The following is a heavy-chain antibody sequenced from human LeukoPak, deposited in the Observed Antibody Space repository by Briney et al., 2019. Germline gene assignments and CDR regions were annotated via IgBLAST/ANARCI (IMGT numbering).Heavy chain of an antibody. D-gene: IGHD4-11*01. Sequence: PSETLSLTCTVSGGSVSSGNYYWSWTRQPPGKGLDWIGYIYYSGSTNYNPSLKSRVTISVDTSKNQFSLKLSSVTAADTAVYYCARVRHDYSNYVASYYYMDVWGKGTTVTVSS. CDR1: GGSVSSGNYY. CDR3: ARVRHDYSNYVASYYYMDV. CDR2: IYYSGST. J-gene: IGHJ6*03. V-gene: IGHV4-61*01.